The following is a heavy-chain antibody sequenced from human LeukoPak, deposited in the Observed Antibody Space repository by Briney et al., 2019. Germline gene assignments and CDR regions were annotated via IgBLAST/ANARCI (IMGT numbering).Heavy chain of an antibody. J-gene: IGHJ4*02. Sequence: ASVKVSCKASGYIFTGYGVSWVRQAPGQGLEWMGWISAYNGNTNYAQKLQGRVTMTTDTSTRTAYMELRSLRSDDTAVYYCARPYTRYYYGSGSYPPGGYWGQGTLVTVSS. CDR2: ISAYNGNT. V-gene: IGHV1-18*01. CDR1: GYIFTGYG. D-gene: IGHD3-10*01. CDR3: ARPYTRYYYGSGSYPPGGY.